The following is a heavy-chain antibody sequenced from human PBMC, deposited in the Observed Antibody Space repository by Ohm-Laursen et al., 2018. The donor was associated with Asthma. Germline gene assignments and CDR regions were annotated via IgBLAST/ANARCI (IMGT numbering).Heavy chain of an antibody. CDR2: INTNTGNP. Sequence: GASVKVSCKVSGYTFSSFHMNWVRQAPGQGLEWMGWINTNTGNPTQAQGFTGRFVFSLDTSVSTAYLQISSLEAEDTAVYYCAREPTTYSSGWYREIGAFDIWGQGTMVTVSS. J-gene: IGHJ3*02. CDR3: AREPTTYSSGWYREIGAFDI. D-gene: IGHD6-19*01. V-gene: IGHV7-4-1*02. CDR1: GYTFSSFH.